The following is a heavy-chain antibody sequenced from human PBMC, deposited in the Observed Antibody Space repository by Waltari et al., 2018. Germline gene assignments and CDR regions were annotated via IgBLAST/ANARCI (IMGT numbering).Heavy chain of an antibody. V-gene: IGHV3-33*01. J-gene: IGHJ4*02. D-gene: IGHD3-16*01. CDR3: ARLPAPYTTSSLLET. Sequence: QVQLVESGGGVVQRGTSLRLSCAPSGFTFISYAMHWVRQLPGKGLEWVAYIWYDGTTKYYADSVKGRFTISRDNSKNTLYLQMNSLGAEDTAVYYCARLPAPYTTSSLLETWGQGTLVTVSS. CDR2: IWYDGTTK. CDR1: GFTFISYA.